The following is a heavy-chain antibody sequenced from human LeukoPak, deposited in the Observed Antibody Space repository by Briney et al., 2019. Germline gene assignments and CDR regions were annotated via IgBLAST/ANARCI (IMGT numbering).Heavy chain of an antibody. CDR3: ARRYCSGNSCYFDY. Sequence: PSETLSLTCTVSGYSISSGYYWGWIRQPPGKGLEWIGNIYHSGGTYYNPSLKSRVTISVDTSKNQFSLKLSSVTAAVTAVFYCARRYCSGNSCYFDYWGQGALVTVSS. CDR2: IYHSGGT. V-gene: IGHV4-38-2*02. J-gene: IGHJ4*02. CDR1: GYSISSGYY. D-gene: IGHD2-15*01.